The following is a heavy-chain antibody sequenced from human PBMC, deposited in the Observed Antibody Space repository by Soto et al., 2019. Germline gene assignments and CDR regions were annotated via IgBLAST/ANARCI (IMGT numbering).Heavy chain of an antibody. CDR2: INHSGST. D-gene: IGHD6-19*01. Sequence: KPSETLSLTCAVYGGSFSGYYWSWIRQPPGKGLEWIGEINHSGSTNYNPSLKSRVTISVDTSKNQFSLKLSSVTAADTAVYYCARGSGVYSSGWYQDYYYYYGMDVWGQGTTVTVSS. V-gene: IGHV4-34*01. CDR3: ARGSGVYSSGWYQDYYYYYGMDV. J-gene: IGHJ6*02. CDR1: GGSFSGYY.